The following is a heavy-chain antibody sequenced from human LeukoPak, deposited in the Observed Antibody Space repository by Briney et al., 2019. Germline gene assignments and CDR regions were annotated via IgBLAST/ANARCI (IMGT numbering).Heavy chain of an antibody. V-gene: IGHV4-39*01. D-gene: IGHD5-24*01. CDR1: GGSISSSSYY. CDR2: IYYSGST. Sequence: SETLSLTCTVSGGSISSSSYYWGWIRQPPGKGLEWIGSIYYSGSTHYNPSLKSRVTISVDTSKNQFSLKLSSVTAEDTAVYYCARPPGVDGYCYFDLWGRGTLVTVSS. CDR3: ARPPGVDGYCYFDL. J-gene: IGHJ2*01.